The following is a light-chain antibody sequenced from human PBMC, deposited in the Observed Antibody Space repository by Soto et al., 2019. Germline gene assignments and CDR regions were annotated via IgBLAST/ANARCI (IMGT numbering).Light chain of an antibody. CDR2: SNN. CDR3: AAWDDSLNGFYV. CDR1: ISNIGNNY. V-gene: IGLV1-44*01. Sequence: QSVLTQPPSVSAAPGQKVTISCSGSISNIGNNYVSWYQQLPGTAPKLLIYSNNQRPSGIPDRFSGSKSGTSASLAISGLQSEDQADYYCAAWDDSLNGFYVFGTGTKVTVL. J-gene: IGLJ1*01.